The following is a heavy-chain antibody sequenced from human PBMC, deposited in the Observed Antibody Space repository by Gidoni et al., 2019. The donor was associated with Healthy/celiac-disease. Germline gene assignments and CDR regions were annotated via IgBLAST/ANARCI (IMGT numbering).Heavy chain of an antibody. CDR3: ARDLENSTPWGYYYYGMDV. V-gene: IGHV1-2*02. Sequence: QVQLVQSGAALKNPGPSVKVSCKASVSTFTGPSMHWVRQAPGQGLEWMGWVNPDSGGTDYEQKCKGRVSMTRDTSISTAYMELSRLRSDDTAVYYCARDLENSTPWGYYYYGMDVWGQGTTVTVSS. CDR1: VSTFTGPS. D-gene: IGHD6-6*01. CDR2: VNPDSGGT. J-gene: IGHJ6*02.